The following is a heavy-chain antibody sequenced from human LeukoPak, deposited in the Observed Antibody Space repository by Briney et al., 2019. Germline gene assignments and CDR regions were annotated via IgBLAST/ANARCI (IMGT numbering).Heavy chain of an antibody. CDR2: IIPIFGTA. Sequence: GASVKVSCKASGGTFSSYAISWVRQAPGQGLEWMGGIIPIFGTANYAQKFQGRVTITADKSTSTAYMELSSLRSEDTAVYYCARDRGITMVRGARPPHWDPDAFDIWGQGTMVTVSS. CDR3: ARDRGITMVRGARPPHWDPDAFDI. D-gene: IGHD3-10*01. V-gene: IGHV1-69*06. J-gene: IGHJ3*02. CDR1: GGTFSSYA.